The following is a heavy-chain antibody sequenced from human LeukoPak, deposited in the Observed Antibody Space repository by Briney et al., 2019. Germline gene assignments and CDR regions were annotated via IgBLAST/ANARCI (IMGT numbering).Heavy chain of an antibody. J-gene: IGHJ4*02. D-gene: IGHD3-22*01. CDR1: GYTFTSYA. CDR3: ARVRNYYDSSGPDY. V-gene: IGHV1-3*01. Sequence: GASVTVSCKASGYTFTSYAMHWVRQAPGQRLEWMGWINAGNGNTKYSQKFQGRVTITRDTSASTAYMELSSLRSEDTAVYYCARVRNYYDSSGPDYWGQGTLVTVSS. CDR2: INAGNGNT.